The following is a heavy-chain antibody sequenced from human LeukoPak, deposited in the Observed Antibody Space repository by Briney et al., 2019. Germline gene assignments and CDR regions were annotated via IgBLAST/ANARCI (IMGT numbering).Heavy chain of an antibody. J-gene: IGHJ4*02. CDR1: GGSIDNSDYY. Sequence: SETLSLTCTVSGGSIDNSDYYWGWIRQPPGKGLEWIGSIYYSGSTYYNPSLKSRVTISVDTSKNQFSLKLSSVTAADTAVYYCARVVGSGYDSLDYWGQGTLVTVSS. D-gene: IGHD5-12*01. CDR2: IYYSGST. V-gene: IGHV4-39*07. CDR3: ARVVGSGYDSLDY.